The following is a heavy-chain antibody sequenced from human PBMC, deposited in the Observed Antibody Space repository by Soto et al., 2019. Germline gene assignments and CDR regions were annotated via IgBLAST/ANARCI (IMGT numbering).Heavy chain of an antibody. CDR2: IYSGGST. V-gene: IGHV3-66*01. J-gene: IGHJ6*03. Sequence: AGGSLRLSCAASGFTVSSNYMSWVRQAPGKGLEWVPVIYSGGSTYYADSVKGRFTISRDNSKNTLYLQMNSLRAEDTAVYYCAQIAMTTYDDYYYYYYMDVWGKGTTVTVSS. CDR1: GFTVSSNY. D-gene: IGHD4-4*01. CDR3: AQIAMTTYDDYYYYYYMDV.